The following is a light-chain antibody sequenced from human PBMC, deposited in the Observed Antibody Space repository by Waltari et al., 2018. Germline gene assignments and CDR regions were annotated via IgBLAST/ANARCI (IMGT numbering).Light chain of an antibody. CDR2: GNS. J-gene: IGLJ2*01. V-gene: IGLV1-40*01. CDR1: SSNIGDGYD. Sequence: QSVLTQPPSVSGAPGQRVTISCTGSSSNIGDGYDVHWYQQLPGTAPKPLIYGNSNRPSGVPDRFSGSKSGTSASLAITGLQAEDEADYYCQSYDSSLVVFGGGTKLTVL. CDR3: QSYDSSLVV.